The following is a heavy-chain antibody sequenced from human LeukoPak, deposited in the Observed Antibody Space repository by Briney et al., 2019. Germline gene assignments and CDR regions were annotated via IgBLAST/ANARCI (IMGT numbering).Heavy chain of an antibody. Sequence: YXXSWVRQAPXXXLEWXSAISGSGGSTYYADSVKGRFTISRDNSKNTLYLQMNSLRAEDTAVYYCAKSETTVTTPYYFDYWGQGTLVTVSS. CDR1: YX. J-gene: IGHJ4*02. D-gene: IGHD4-17*01. CDR3: AKSETTVTTPYYFDY. CDR2: ISGSGGST. V-gene: IGHV3-23*01.